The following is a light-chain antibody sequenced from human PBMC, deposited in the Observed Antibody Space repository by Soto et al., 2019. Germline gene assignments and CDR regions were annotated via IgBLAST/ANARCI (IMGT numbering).Light chain of an antibody. V-gene: IGLV2-14*01. CDR3: SSYTSSVTHV. CDR1: SSDVGGYNY. Sequence: QSVLTQSASVSGSPGQSITISCTGTSSDVGGYNYVSWHQQHPGKAPKLLIYDVSSRPSGVSNRFSASKSGNTASLTISGLQAEDEADYYCSSYTSSVTHVFGTGTKVTVL. J-gene: IGLJ1*01. CDR2: DVS.